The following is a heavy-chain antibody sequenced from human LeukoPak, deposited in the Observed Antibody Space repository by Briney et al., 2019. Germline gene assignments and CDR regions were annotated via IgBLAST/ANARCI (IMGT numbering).Heavy chain of an antibody. J-gene: IGHJ4*02. Sequence: GGSLRLSCAASGFTFSSYEMNWVRQAPGKGLEWVSYISSSGSTIYYADSVKGRFTISRDNAKNSLYLQMNSLRAEDTAVYYCARDDSPYYDSSRNLFDYWGQGTLVTVSS. CDR1: GFTFSSYE. CDR3: ARDDSPYYDSSRNLFDY. D-gene: IGHD3-22*01. V-gene: IGHV3-48*03. CDR2: ISSSGSTI.